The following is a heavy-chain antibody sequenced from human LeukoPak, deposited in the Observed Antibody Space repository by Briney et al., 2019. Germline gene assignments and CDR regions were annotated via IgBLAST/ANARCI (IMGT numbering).Heavy chain of an antibody. CDR2: MSHTGAT. CDR1: GGSISSYY. D-gene: IGHD3-9*01. CDR3: ARGLHYNILTGGMDV. V-gene: IGHV4-34*01. Sequence: SETLSLTCTVSGGSISSYYWSWIRQSPEKGLEWIGEMSHTGATNYNPSLKSRVTVSADTSKKQFSLNLRSVTAADTAVYYCARGLHYNILTGGMDVWGQGTTVIVSS. J-gene: IGHJ6*02.